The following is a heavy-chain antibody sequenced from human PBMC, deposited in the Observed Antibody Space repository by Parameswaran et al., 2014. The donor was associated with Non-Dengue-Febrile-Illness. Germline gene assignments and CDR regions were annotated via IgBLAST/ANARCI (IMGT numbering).Heavy chain of an antibody. V-gene: IGHV3-74*01. CDR3: VGGASMFLGTEKDF. J-gene: IGHJ4*02. CDR2: ISADGSRT. Sequence: MPGVRQAPGKGLVWVSRISADGSRTIYVDSVMGRFTISRDNAKNTLYLQMNSLRVEDTAVYYCVGGASMFLGTEKDFWGQGALVTVSS. D-gene: IGHD3-16*01.